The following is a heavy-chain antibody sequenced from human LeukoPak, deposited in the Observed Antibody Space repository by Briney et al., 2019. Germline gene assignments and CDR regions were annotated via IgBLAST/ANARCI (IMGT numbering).Heavy chain of an antibody. D-gene: IGHD6-13*01. CDR3: ARTYLGYSSSWSHFDY. Sequence: ASVKVSCKASGYTFTSYYMHWVRQAPGQGLEWMGIINPSGGSTSYAQKFQGRVTMTRDMSTSTVYMELSSLRSGDTAVYYCARTYLGYSSSWSHFDYWGQGTLVTVSS. V-gene: IGHV1-46*01. CDR2: INPSGGST. J-gene: IGHJ4*02. CDR1: GYTFTSYY.